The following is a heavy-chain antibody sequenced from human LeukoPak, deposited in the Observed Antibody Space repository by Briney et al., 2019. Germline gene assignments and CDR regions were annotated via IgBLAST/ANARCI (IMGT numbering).Heavy chain of an antibody. CDR2: ISHDGSDK. J-gene: IGHJ4*02. CDR3: AKDSASLSSHFATYFDS. CDR1: GLNCFGYG. D-gene: IGHD6-13*01. V-gene: IGHV3-30*18. Sequence: GGSLRLSCAASGLNCFGYGMHWVRQAPGKGPQWVAVISHDGSDKYYADSVKVRFTISRDNSKNTLYLQMNSLKPEDTAVYFCAKDSASLSSHFATYFDSWGQGTLVTVSS.